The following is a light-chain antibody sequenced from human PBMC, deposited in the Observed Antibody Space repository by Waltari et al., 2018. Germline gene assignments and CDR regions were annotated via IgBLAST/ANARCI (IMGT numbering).Light chain of an antibody. CDR1: QRVSNSY. J-gene: IGKJ1*01. CDR2: GAS. Sequence: DIVLQKSQGTLSVSPGEKATLPCRASQRVSNSYLAWYQCKPGQAPRLLIYGASSRATGIPARFIGGGSGTDFTLTITRLEPEDFALYYCQQYGTSPWTFGQGTKVEVK. V-gene: IGKV3-20*01. CDR3: QQYGTSPWT.